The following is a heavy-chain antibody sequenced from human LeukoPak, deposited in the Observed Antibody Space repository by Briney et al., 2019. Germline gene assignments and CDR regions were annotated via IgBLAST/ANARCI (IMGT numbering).Heavy chain of an antibody. V-gene: IGHV1-69*13. J-gene: IGHJ4*02. CDR3: ASPRRRVVTATYFDY. CDR1: GGTFSSYA. CDR2: IIPIFGTA. Sequence: ASVKVSCKASGGTFSSYAISWVRQAPGQGLEWMGGIIPIFGTANYAQKFQGRVTITADESTSTAYMELSSLRSEDTAVYYCASPRRRVVTATYFDYWGQGTLVTVSS. D-gene: IGHD2-21*02.